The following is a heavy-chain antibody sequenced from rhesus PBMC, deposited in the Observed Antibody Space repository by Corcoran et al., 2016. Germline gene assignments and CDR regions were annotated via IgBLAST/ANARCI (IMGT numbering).Heavy chain of an antibody. V-gene: IGHV4-122*02. J-gene: IGHJ4*01. CDR1: GYSISGYY. D-gene: IGHD5-12*01. CDR2: ITYSGST. CDR3: ARDWGGYSYSYLDD. Sequence: QVQLQESGPGLVKPSETLSLTCAVSGYSISGYYWSWIRQAPGKGLEWIGYITYSGSTSYNPSLKSRVTISRATSKNQFSLKLSSVTAADTAVYYCARDWGGYSYSYLDDWGQGVLVTVSS.